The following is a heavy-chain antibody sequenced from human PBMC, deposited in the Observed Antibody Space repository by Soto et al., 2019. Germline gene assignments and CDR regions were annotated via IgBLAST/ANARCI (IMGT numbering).Heavy chain of an antibody. Sequence: PGGSRNLSFAPSGLTFSYYARMWVRQAPGKGLEWVAGILGRGTTYHADSVKGRFTISKDNSKSTLYLEMNSLRAEDTAVYYCAKDAVYGDGLWLPESWGQGTMVTVSS. CDR2: ILGRGTT. CDR3: AKDAVYGDGLWLPES. D-gene: IGHD4-17*01. CDR1: GLTFSYYA. J-gene: IGHJ4*02. V-gene: IGHV3-23*01.